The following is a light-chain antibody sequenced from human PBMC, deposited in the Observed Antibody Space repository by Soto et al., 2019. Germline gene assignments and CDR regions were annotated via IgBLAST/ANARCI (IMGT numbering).Light chain of an antibody. J-gene: IGKJ4*01. CDR3: RQRSLWHTT. V-gene: IGKV3-11*01. CDR2: DAS. CDR1: ESVSRY. Sequence: EIVLTQSPAPLSLSPGHRATLSCRASESVSRYLAWYQQEPGQDPRLLIYDASNRATGIPARFSGSGSGTDLTLAITSLEHEDFAVYYCRQRSLWHTTFGGGTKVEMK.